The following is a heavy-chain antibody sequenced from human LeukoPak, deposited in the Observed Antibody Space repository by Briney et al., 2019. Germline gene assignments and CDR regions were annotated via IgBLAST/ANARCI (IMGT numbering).Heavy chain of an antibody. CDR3: ARGSREAFDI. CDR2: IYHSGST. V-gene: IGHV4-30-2*01. J-gene: IGHJ3*02. CDR1: GGSISSGGYY. Sequence: SEALSLTCTVSGGSISSGGYYWSWIRQPPGKGLEWIGYIYHSGSTYYNPSLKSRVTISVDRSKNQFSLKLSSVTAADTAVYYCARGSREAFDIWGQGTMVTVSS.